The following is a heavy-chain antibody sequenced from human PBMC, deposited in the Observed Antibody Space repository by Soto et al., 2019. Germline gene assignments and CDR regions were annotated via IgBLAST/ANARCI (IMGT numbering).Heavy chain of an antibody. CDR1: GFTFTSSA. CDR3: ARDTGDGTFDF. CDR2: IVVGSGNT. D-gene: IGHD7-27*01. Sequence: ASVKVSCKASGFTFTSSAVQWVRQARGQRLEWIGWIVVGSGNTKSSQKFQDRVTISRDTSASTAYMELTSLRSEDTAVYYCARDTGDGTFDFWGQGALVTVSS. J-gene: IGHJ4*02. V-gene: IGHV1-58*01.